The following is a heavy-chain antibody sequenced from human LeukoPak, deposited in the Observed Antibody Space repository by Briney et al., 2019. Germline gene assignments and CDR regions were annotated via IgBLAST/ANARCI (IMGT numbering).Heavy chain of an antibody. D-gene: IGHD3-22*01. CDR2: IYYSGST. Sequence: PSETLSLTCTVSGGSISSSSYYWGWIRQPPGKGLEWIGSIYYSGSTYYNPSLKSRVTISVDTSKNQFSLKLSSVAAADTAVYYCARHVGGGGSGYYWNWFDPWGQGTLVTVSS. J-gene: IGHJ5*02. V-gene: IGHV4-39*01. CDR1: GGSISSSSYY. CDR3: ARHVGGGGSGYYWNWFDP.